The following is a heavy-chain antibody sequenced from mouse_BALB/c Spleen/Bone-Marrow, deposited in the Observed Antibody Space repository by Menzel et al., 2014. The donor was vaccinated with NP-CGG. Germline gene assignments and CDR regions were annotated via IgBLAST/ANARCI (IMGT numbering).Heavy chain of an antibody. V-gene: IGHV1-87*01. CDR1: GYTFTSYW. D-gene: IGHD1-1*01. J-gene: IGHJ2*01. CDR3: AREGSSPYYFDY. Sequence: VQLQQSGAELARPGASVKLSCKASGYTFTSYWIQWVKQRPGQGLEWIGAIYPGDGDTRYTQKFKGKATLTADKSSSTAYMQLSSLASEDSAVYYCAREGSSPYYFDYWGQGTTLTVSS. CDR2: IYPGDGDT.